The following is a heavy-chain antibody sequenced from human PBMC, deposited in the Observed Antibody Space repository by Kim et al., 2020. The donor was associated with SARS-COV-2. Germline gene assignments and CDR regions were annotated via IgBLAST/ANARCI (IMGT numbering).Heavy chain of an antibody. CDR3: AVQTPHYYDSNGYVDY. J-gene: IGHJ4*02. CDR2: IYYSGST. D-gene: IGHD3-22*01. Sequence: SETLSLTCTVSGGSISSSSSYWGWIRQPPGKGLEWIGSIYYSGSTYYNPSLKSRVTISVDTSKNQFSLKLSSVTAADTAVYYCAVQTPHYYDSNGYVDYWGQGTLVTVSS. V-gene: IGHV4-39*01. CDR1: GGSISSSSSY.